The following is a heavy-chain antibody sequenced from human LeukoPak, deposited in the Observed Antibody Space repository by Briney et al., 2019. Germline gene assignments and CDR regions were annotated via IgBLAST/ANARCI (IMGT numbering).Heavy chain of an antibody. CDR1: GDSINSGDFY. CDR3: ARDYYDSTSYHYNHYYFDY. D-gene: IGHD3-22*01. CDR2: INYYGNT. Sequence: SETLSLTCTVSGDSINSGDFYWSWIRQPPGKGLEWIGYINYYGNTYYHPSLKSWTIISVDTSKNQFSLKLTSVTAADTAVYYCARDYYDSTSYHYNHYYFDYWGQGTLVTISS. J-gene: IGHJ4*02. V-gene: IGHV4-30-4*01.